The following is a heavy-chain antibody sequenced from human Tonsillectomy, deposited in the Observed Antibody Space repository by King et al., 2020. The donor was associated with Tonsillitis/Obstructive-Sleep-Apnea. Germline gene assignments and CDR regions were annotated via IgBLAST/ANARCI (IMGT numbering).Heavy chain of an antibody. Sequence: VQLVESGGGLIQPGGSLRLSCAASGFTVSSNYMSWVHQAPGKGLEWVSVIYSGGSTYYADSVKGRFTISRDNSKNTLYLQMNSLRAEDTAVYYCARGLVGATSLDVSLDYWGQGTLVTVSS. V-gene: IGHV3-53*01. J-gene: IGHJ4*02. CDR1: GFTVSSNY. CDR3: ARGLVGATSLDVSLDY. CDR2: IYSGGST. D-gene: IGHD1-26*01.